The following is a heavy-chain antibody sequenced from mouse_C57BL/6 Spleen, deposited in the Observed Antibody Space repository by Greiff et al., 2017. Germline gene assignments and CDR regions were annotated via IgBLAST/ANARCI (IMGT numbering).Heavy chain of an antibody. CDR2: IHPSASGT. V-gene: IGHV1-74*01. Sequence: QVQLQQPGAELVRPGASVTVSCKASGYTFTSYWMHWVKQTPGHGLEWIGVIHPSASGTNYNQKFKGKATLTVDKSSSTAYMQLRSLTSADEAVYYCERESSYGYYYFDDWGQGTTLTVSS. CDR1: GYTFTSYW. D-gene: IGHD2-12*01. J-gene: IGHJ2*01. CDR3: ERESSYGYYYFDD.